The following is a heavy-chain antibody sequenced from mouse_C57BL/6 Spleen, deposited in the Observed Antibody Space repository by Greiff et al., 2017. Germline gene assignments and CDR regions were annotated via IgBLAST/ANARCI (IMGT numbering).Heavy chain of an antibody. D-gene: IGHD1-1*01. V-gene: IGHV1-59*01. J-gene: IGHJ2*01. CDR2: IDPSDSYT. CDR1: GYTFTSYW. CDR3: ARSHFITTVIAPNFDY. Sequence: VQLQQPGAELVRPGTSVKLSCKASGYTFTSYWMHWVKQRPGQGLEWIGVIDPSDSYTNYNQKFKGKATLTVDTSSSTAYMQLSSLTSEDSAVYYCARSHFITTVIAPNFDYWGQGTTLTVSS.